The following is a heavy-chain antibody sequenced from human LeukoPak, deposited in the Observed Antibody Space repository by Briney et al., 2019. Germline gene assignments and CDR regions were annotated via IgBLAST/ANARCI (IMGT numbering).Heavy chain of an antibody. CDR2: IYTSGTP. Sequence: SETLSLTSTLPGGSTSSYYWSTIRPPPRKGLWWSGRIYTSGTPNYNPSLKSRVTMSLDTSKNQFSLKLSSVTAADTAVYYCARDRMDPNWFDPWGQGTLVTVSS. V-gene: IGHV4-4*07. CDR3: ARDRMDPNWFDP. CDR1: GGSTSSYY. J-gene: IGHJ5*02. D-gene: IGHD2-2*03.